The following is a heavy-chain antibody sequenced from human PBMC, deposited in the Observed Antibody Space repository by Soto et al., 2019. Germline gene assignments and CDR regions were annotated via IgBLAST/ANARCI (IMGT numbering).Heavy chain of an antibody. Sequence: GGSLRLSCAASGFTFSSYEMNWVRQAPGKGLEWVSYISSSGSTIYYADSVKGRFTISRDNAKNSLYLQMNSLRAEDTAVYYCARTNTWELLPFDYWAREPWSPSPQ. CDR2: ISSSGSTI. CDR3: ARTNTWELLPFDY. V-gene: IGHV3-48*03. CDR1: GFTFSSYE. D-gene: IGHD1-26*01. J-gene: IGHJ4*02.